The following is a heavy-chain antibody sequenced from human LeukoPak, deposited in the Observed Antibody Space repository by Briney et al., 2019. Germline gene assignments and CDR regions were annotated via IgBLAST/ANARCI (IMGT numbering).Heavy chain of an antibody. V-gene: IGHV4-4*07. CDR1: GGSISSYY. J-gene: IGHJ6*03. CDR2: IYTSGST. Sequence: PSETLSLTCTVSGGSISSYYWSWIRQPAGKGLEWIGRIYTSGSTNYNPSLKSRVTMSVDTSKNQFPLKLSSVTAADTAVYYCARDRYDYSNYYYYYYMDVWGKGTTVTVSS. D-gene: IGHD4-11*01. CDR3: ARDRYDYSNYYYYYYMDV.